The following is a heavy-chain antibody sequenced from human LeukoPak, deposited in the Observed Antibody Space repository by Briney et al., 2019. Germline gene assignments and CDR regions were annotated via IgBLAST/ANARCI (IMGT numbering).Heavy chain of an antibody. CDR2: ISARGDGA. D-gene: IGHD2-2*01. V-gene: IGHV3-23*01. Sequence: GGSLRLSCTASGFTFSDRVMSWVRLATGKGLEWVSSISARGDGAAYADSVKGWFTISRDNSKNTLSLQMNSLRAEDTALYYCARKGPATAPFDCWGQGTLVTVSS. J-gene: IGHJ4*02. CDR3: ARKGPATAPFDC. CDR1: GFTFSDRV.